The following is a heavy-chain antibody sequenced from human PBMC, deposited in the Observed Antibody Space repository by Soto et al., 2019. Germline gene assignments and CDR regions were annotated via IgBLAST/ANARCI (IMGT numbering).Heavy chain of an antibody. J-gene: IGHJ4*02. CDR1: GFSLSSRHVA. CDR2: IYWDGDE. CDR3: AHGSGWLFDY. D-gene: IGHD6-19*01. V-gene: IGHV2-5*02. Sequence: QITLKESGPTLVKPTQTLTLTCAFTGFSLSSRHVAVGWIRQPPGKAPEWLALIYWDGDEHYSPSLKSRLTLTKATSKTQVILTMADMDPEDTATYFCAHGSGWLFDYWGQGTLVTVSS.